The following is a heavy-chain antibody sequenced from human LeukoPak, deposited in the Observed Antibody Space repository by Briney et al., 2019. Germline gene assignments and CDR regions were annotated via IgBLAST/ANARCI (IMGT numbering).Heavy chain of an antibody. CDR1: GGSISSYY. CDR3: ARVRSAVAGTVIDY. D-gene: IGHD6-19*01. J-gene: IGHJ4*02. V-gene: IGHV4-59*01. Sequence: KPSETLSLTCTVSGGSISSYYWSWIRQPPGKGLEYIGYIHYSGTTNYNPSLRSRVTISLDTSTNQFSLKLNPVTAADTAVYYCARVRSAVAGTVIDYWGQGTLVTVSS. CDR2: IHYSGTT.